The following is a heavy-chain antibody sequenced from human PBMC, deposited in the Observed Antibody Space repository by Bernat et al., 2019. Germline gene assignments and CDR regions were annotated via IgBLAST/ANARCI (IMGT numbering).Heavy chain of an antibody. J-gene: IGHJ6*02. D-gene: IGHD3-22*01. CDR3: TTPTHYYDSSGYYSTYYYYYGMDV. V-gene: IGHV3-15*07. Sequence: EVQLVESGGGLVKPGGSLRLSCAASGFTFSNAWMNWVRQAPGKGLEWVGRIKSKTDGGTTDYAAPVKGGFTISRDDSKNTLYLQMNSLKTEDTAVYYCTTPTHYYDSSGYYSTYYYYYGMDVWGQGTTVTVSS. CDR2: IKSKTDGGTT. CDR1: GFTFSNAW.